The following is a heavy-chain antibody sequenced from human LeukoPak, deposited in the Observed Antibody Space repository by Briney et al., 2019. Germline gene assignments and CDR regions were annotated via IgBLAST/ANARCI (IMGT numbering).Heavy chain of an antibody. CDR2: ISSSSSYT. Sequence: GVSLRLSCAASGFTFSSYSMNWVRQAPGKGLEWVSYISSSSSYTNYADSVKGRFTISRDNAKNSMYLQMNSLRAEDTAVYYCARDRAGSRDAFDIWGQGTMVTVSS. CDR3: ARDRAGSRDAFDI. J-gene: IGHJ3*02. V-gene: IGHV3-21*05. D-gene: IGHD6-19*01. CDR1: GFTFSSYS.